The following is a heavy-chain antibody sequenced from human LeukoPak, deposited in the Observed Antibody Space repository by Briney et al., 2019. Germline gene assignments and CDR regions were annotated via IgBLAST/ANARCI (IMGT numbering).Heavy chain of an antibody. V-gene: IGHV1-18*01. CDR2: ISAYNGNT. D-gene: IGHD3-16*02. J-gene: IGHJ4*02. CDR3: ARDPNVYDYVWGSYRF. Sequence: ASVKVSCKASGYTFTSYGISWVRQAPGQGPEWMGWISAYNGNTNYAQKLQGRVTMTTDTSTSTAYMELRSLRSDDTAVYYCARDPNVYDYVWGSYRFWGQGTLVTVSS. CDR1: GYTFTSYG.